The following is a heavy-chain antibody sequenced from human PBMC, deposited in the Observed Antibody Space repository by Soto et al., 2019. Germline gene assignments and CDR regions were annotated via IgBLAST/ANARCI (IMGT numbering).Heavy chain of an antibody. Sequence: ASVKVSCKASGYTFTSYGINWVRQAPGQGLEWMGWISAYNGNTNYAQKLQGRVTMTTDTSTSTAYMELRSLRSDDTAVYYCARDGTQDYYDSSGYSDYWGQGTLVTVSS. CDR1: GYTFTSYG. J-gene: IGHJ4*02. CDR3: ARDGTQDYYDSSGYSDY. V-gene: IGHV1-18*04. CDR2: ISAYNGNT. D-gene: IGHD3-22*01.